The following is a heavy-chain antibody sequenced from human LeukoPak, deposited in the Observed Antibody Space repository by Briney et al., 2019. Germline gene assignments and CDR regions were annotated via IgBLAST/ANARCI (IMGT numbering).Heavy chain of an antibody. CDR1: GFSFSHAW. D-gene: IGHD6-19*01. Sequence: PGGSLRLSCAASGFSFSHAWMSWVRQAPGKGLECVGRIKRKTDGETTEYAAPVKGRFTISRDDSRNTVSLQMNSLRAEDTALYYCARDSAVAGTEGGSDYWGQGTLVTVSS. J-gene: IGHJ4*02. CDR3: ARDSAVAGTEGGSDY. V-gene: IGHV3-15*05. CDR2: IKRKTDGETT.